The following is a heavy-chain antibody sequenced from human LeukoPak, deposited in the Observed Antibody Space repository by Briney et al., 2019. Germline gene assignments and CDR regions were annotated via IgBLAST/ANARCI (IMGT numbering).Heavy chain of an antibody. Sequence: SETLSLTCQVYGGSFSGYYWSWIRQPPGKGLEWIGEINHSGRTNYNSSLKSRVTLSVDTSKNQFSLNLSSVSDADTAVYYFARPITGTTGFHYWGQGTLVTVSS. CDR2: INHSGRT. CDR3: ARPITGTTGFHY. D-gene: IGHD1-20*01. CDR1: GGSFSGYY. J-gene: IGHJ4*02. V-gene: IGHV4-34*01.